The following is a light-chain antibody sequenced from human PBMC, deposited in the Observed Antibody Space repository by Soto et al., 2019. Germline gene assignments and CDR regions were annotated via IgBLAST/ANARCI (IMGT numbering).Light chain of an antibody. CDR1: QSIRYS. J-gene: IGKJ1*01. CDR2: GAS. CDR3: HQTAGSLTWT. V-gene: IGKV1-39*01. Sequence: DTQLTQSPSSLSASVGDRVTITCRASQSIRYSLNWYQQRPGEAPKVLIYGASNLQSGVPPRFSGSGSGTDFALTISSLQPEDFATYYCHQTAGSLTWTFGQGTRVEAK.